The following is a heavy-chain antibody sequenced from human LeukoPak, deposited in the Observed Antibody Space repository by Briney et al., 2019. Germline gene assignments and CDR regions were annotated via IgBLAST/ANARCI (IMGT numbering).Heavy chain of an antibody. V-gene: IGHV1-2*02. CDR2: ISPNSGGT. D-gene: IGHD6-13*01. J-gene: IGHJ4*02. Sequence: ASVKVSCKASGYTFTGYYIHWVRRAPGQGLGWMGWISPNSGGTNYAQKFQGRVTMTRDTSISTAYMELSRLRSDDTAVYYCARDYSTSWYDYWGQGTLVTVSS. CDR1: GYTFTGYY. CDR3: ARDYSTSWYDY.